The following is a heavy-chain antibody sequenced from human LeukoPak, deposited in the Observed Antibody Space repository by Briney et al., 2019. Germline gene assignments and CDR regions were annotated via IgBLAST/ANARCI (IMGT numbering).Heavy chain of an antibody. D-gene: IGHD3-10*01. CDR1: GFTFRSYG. J-gene: IGHJ4*02. CDR3: ARGSGLVVRGDYFDY. Sequence: PGGSLRLSCAATGFTFRSYGMHWVRQAPGKGLEWVAIIWYDGSEKYYGDSVKGRVTISRDSSKSTVYLQMNSLRVEDTAVYYCARGSGLVVRGDYFDYWGQGTLVTVSS. V-gene: IGHV3-33*08. CDR2: IWYDGSEK.